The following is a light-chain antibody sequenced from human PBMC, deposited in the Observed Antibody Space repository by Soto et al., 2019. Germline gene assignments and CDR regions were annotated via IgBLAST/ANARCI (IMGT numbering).Light chain of an antibody. Sequence: EIVLTQSPATLSLSPGERATLSCRASQSVSSNFLAWYQHKPGQAPRLLIYDSSSRATGIPDRFSGSGSGTDFTLSIIRLEPEDFAVHYCQQYDISQWTFGHGTK. CDR1: QSVSSNF. CDR3: QQYDISQWT. J-gene: IGKJ1*01. CDR2: DSS. V-gene: IGKV3-20*01.